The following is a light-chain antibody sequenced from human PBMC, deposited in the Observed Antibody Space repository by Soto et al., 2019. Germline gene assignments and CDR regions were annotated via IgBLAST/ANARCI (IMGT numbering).Light chain of an antibody. CDR2: DAS. V-gene: IGKV3-11*01. Sequence: EIVLTQSPATLSLSPGERATLSCRASQSVSSYLAWYQQKPGQAPRLLIYDASNRATGIPARFSGSGSGTDFTLTISSLEPEDFAVYYCQQRSKWTFGGGTKLEIK. CDR3: QQRSKWT. J-gene: IGKJ4*01. CDR1: QSVSSY.